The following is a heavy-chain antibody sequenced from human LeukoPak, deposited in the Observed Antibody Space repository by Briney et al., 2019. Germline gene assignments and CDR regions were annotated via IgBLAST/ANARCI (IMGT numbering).Heavy chain of an antibody. CDR2: ISPSGTT. D-gene: IGHD5-24*01. V-gene: IGHV4-61*02. CDR1: GGSINGGNYY. J-gene: IGHJ4*02. Sequence: PSETLSLTCTVSGGSINGGNYYWTWIRQPAGKGLEWIGRISPSGTTNYNPSLKSRVTISVDTSKNQFSLKLSSVTAADTAVYYCARVLRDGYNSNFDYWGQGTLVTVSS. CDR3: ARVLRDGYNSNFDY.